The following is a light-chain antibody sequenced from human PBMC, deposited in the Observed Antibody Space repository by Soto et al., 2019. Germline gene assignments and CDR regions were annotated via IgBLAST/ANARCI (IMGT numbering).Light chain of an antibody. Sequence: QSVLTQPPSASGTPGQRVTISCSGSSSNIGSNSVNWYQQLPGTAPKLLIYRNNQRPSGVTDRFSVSKSGTSASLAISGLQYEDEADYYCATWDDSLNGVVFGGGTKLTVL. J-gene: IGLJ2*01. V-gene: IGLV1-44*01. CDR2: RNN. CDR3: ATWDDSLNGVV. CDR1: SSNIGSNS.